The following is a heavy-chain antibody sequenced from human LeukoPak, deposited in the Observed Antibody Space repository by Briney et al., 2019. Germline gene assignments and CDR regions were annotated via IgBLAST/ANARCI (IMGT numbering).Heavy chain of an antibody. CDR2: VNPNSGGT. Sequence: ASVKVSCKTSGYTFTDLYIHWVRQAPGQGLEWMGRVNPNSGGTDYAQKFQGRVTMTEDTSTDTAYMELSSLRSEDTAVYYCATDSRTLAAGTWYYYYGMDVWGQGTTVTVSS. CDR3: ATDSRTLAAGTWYYYYGMDV. V-gene: IGHV1-2*06. D-gene: IGHD6-13*01. CDR1: GYTFTDLY. J-gene: IGHJ6*02.